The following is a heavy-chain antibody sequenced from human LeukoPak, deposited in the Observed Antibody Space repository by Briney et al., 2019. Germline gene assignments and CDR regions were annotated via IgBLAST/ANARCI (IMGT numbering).Heavy chain of an antibody. D-gene: IGHD2-8*01. CDR3: ARVGGYIVPGYYFDY. J-gene: IGHJ4*02. CDR1: GGTFSSYA. V-gene: IGHV1-69*13. Sequence: GASVKVSCKASGGTFSSYAISWVRQAPGQGLEWMGGIIPILGTANYAQKFQGRVTITADESTSTAYMELSSLRSEDTAVYYCARVGGYIVPGYYFDYWGQGTLVTVSS. CDR2: IIPILGTA.